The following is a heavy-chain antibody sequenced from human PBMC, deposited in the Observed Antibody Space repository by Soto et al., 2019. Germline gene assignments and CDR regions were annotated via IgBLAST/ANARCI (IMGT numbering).Heavy chain of an antibody. CDR3: XXXXXXXXXXXXXXXXXV. CDR1: GGTFSSYA. Sequence: QVQLVQSGAEVKKPGSSVKVSCKASGGTFSSYAISWVRQAPGQGLEWMGGIIPIFGTANYAQKFQGRVTITADESTSTAYMELSSLRSEDTAVYXCXXXXXXXXXXXXXXXXXVXGQGTTVTVSS. CDR2: IIPIFGTA. V-gene: IGHV1-69*12. J-gene: IGHJ6*02.